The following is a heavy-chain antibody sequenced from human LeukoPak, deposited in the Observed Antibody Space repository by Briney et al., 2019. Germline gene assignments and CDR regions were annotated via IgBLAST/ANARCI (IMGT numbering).Heavy chain of an antibody. Sequence: GRSLRLSCAASGFTFDDYAMHWVRHAPGKGLEWVSGISWNSGSIGYADSVKGRFTISRDNAKNSLYLQMNSLRAEDMALYYCAKDTSSGWYLYAFDIWGQGTMVTVSS. CDR1: GFTFDDYA. D-gene: IGHD6-19*01. CDR3: AKDTSSGWYLYAFDI. J-gene: IGHJ3*02. CDR2: ISWNSGSI. V-gene: IGHV3-9*03.